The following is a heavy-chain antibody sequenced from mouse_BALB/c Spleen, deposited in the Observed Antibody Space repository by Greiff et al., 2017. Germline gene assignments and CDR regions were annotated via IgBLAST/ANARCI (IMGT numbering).Heavy chain of an antibody. V-gene: IGHV1-14*01. CDR2: INPYNDGT. J-gene: IGHJ3*01. D-gene: IGHD1-1*01. CDR3: ASPHYYGSSPFAY. CDR1: GYTFTSYV. Sequence: EVQLQQSGPELVKPGASVKMSCKASGYTFTSYVMHWVKQKPGQGLEWIGYINPYNDGTKYNEKFKGKATLTSDKSSSTAYMELSSLTSEDSAVYYCASPHYYGSSPFAYWGQGTLVTVSA.